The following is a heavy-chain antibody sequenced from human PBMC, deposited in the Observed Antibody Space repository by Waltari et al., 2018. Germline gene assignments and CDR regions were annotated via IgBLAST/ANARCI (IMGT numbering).Heavy chain of an antibody. V-gene: IGHV4-38-2*01. CDR1: AYAINSGFY. CDR2: TSHDGTT. CDR3: SRQALGYCTSAACRRLES. Sequence: QIQLQESGPGLLEPSETLSPTCDVSAYAINSGFYWGWIRQPPGRGLEWIGTTSHDGTTFYNPSLKSRVTISMDTSKNQFFLKVNSVTAADTAMYYCSRQALGYCTSAACRRLESWGQGTLVTVSS. D-gene: IGHD2-8*02. J-gene: IGHJ4*02.